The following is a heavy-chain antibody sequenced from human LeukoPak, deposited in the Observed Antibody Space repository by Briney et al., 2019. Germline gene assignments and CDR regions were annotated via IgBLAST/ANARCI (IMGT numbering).Heavy chain of an antibody. CDR1: GYTFTSYG. Sequence: ASVKVSRKASGYTFTSYGISWVGQAPGQGLEWMGWISAYNGNTNYAQKLQGRVTMTTDTSTSTAYMELRSLRSDDTAVYYCAREGHYYDSSGLFDYWGQGTLVTVSS. CDR2: ISAYNGNT. CDR3: AREGHYYDSSGLFDY. D-gene: IGHD3-22*01. V-gene: IGHV1-18*01. J-gene: IGHJ4*02.